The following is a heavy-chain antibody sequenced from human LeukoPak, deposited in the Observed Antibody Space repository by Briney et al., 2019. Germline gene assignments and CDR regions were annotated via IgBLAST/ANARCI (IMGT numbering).Heavy chain of an antibody. CDR1: GDSVSSNRAS. D-gene: IGHD5-24*01. Sequence: SQTLSLTCAISGDSVSSNRASWTWIRQSPSRGLEWLGRTYYRSKWYNDYAVSLRSRISINPDTSKNQFSLQLNSVTPEDTAVYYCSRSDGASDFDYWGQGTLVTVSS. J-gene: IGHJ4*02. CDR2: TYYRSKWYN. V-gene: IGHV6-1*01. CDR3: SRSDGASDFDY.